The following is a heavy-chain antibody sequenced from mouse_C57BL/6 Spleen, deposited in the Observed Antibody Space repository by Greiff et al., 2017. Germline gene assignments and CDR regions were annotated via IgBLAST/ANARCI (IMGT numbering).Heavy chain of an antibody. J-gene: IGHJ2*01. CDR2: IYPGDGDT. Sequence: VKLQESGAELVKPGASVKISCKASGYAFSSYWMNWVKQRPGKGLEWIGQIYPGDGDTNYNGKFKGKATLTADKSSSTAYMQLSSLTSEDSAVYFCARDGVPYYFDYWGQGTTLTVSS. CDR1: GYAFSSYW. CDR3: ARDGVPYYFDY. V-gene: IGHV1-80*01. D-gene: IGHD5-1*01.